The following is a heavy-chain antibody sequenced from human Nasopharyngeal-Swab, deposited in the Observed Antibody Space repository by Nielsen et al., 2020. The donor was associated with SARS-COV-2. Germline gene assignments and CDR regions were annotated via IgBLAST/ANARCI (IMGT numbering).Heavy chain of an antibody. D-gene: IGHD3-16*02. CDR2: IKQDGSEK. J-gene: IGHJ6*02. Sequence: GGSLRLSCAASGFTFSSYWMSWVRQAPGKGLEWVANIKQDGSEKYYVDSVKGRFTISRDNVKNSLYLQMNSLRAEDTAVYYCARETYYDYVWGSYRADYYYGMDVWGQGTTVTVSS. CDR1: GFTFSSYW. CDR3: ARETYYDYVWGSYRADYYYGMDV. V-gene: IGHV3-7*01.